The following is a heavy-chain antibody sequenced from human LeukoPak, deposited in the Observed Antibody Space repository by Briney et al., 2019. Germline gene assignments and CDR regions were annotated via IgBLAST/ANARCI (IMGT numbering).Heavy chain of an antibody. CDR3: ARDHCSSTSCYLGDNWFDP. J-gene: IGHJ5*02. CDR1: GFTFSSYS. V-gene: IGHV3-21*01. Sequence: GGSLRLSCAASGFTFSSYSMNWVRQAPGKGLEWVSSISSSSSYIYYADSVKGRFTISRDNAKNSLYLQMNSLRAEDTAVYYCARDHCSSTSCYLGDNWFDPWGQGTLVTVSP. CDR2: ISSSSSYI. D-gene: IGHD2-2*01.